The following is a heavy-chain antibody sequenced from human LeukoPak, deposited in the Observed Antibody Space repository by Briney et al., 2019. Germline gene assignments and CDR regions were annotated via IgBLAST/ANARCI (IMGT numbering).Heavy chain of an antibody. CDR1: GFTFSSYA. Sequence: PGRSLRLSCAASGFTFSSYAMHWVRQAPGKGLEWVAVISYDGSNTYYADSVKGRFTISRDNSKNTLYLQMNSLRAEDTAVYYCARESAGYSYGHWGQGTLVTVSS. CDR3: ARESAGYSYGH. V-gene: IGHV3-30-3*01. D-gene: IGHD5-18*01. J-gene: IGHJ4*02. CDR2: ISYDGSNT.